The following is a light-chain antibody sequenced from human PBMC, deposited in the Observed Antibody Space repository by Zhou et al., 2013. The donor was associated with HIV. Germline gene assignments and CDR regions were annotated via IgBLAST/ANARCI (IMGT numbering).Light chain of an antibody. CDR1: LNIRRF. CDR2: HAS. CDR3: QQTYSVHVT. J-gene: IGKJ4*01. V-gene: IGKV1-39*01. Sequence: DIQMTQSPSSLSASVGDRVSITCRATLNIRRFLNWYQLKPGNTPKLLIYHASNLQTGVPPRYNGSGSGTDFILTISGLQPEDFATYYCQQTYSVHVTFGGGPNVEMK.